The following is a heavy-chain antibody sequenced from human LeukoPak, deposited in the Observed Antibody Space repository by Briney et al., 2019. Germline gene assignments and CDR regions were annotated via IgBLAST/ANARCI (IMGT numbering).Heavy chain of an antibody. D-gene: IGHD5-12*01. J-gene: IGHJ4*02. Sequence: SETLSLTCTVSGGSISSGAYYWSWIRQHPGKGLEWIGYIFYRENTYYNPSLKSRLTISVDTSKNQFSLKLTSVTAADTAVYYCARDYSGYDYLDYWGQGTLVTVSS. CDR1: GGSISSGAYY. CDR2: IFYRENT. CDR3: ARDYSGYDYLDY. V-gene: IGHV4-31*03.